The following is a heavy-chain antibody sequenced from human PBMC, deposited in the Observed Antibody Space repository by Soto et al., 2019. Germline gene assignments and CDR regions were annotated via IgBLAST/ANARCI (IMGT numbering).Heavy chain of an antibody. CDR2: INSDGSST. D-gene: IGHD3-22*01. CDR3: ASPYYDSSGYYPFDY. Sequence: GGSLRLSCAASGFTASSNYMTWVRQAPGKGLEWVSRINSDGSSTSYADSVKGRFTISRDNAKNTLYLQMNSLRAEDTAVYYCASPYYDSSGYYPFDYWGQGT. V-gene: IGHV3-74*01. J-gene: IGHJ4*02. CDR1: GFTASSNY.